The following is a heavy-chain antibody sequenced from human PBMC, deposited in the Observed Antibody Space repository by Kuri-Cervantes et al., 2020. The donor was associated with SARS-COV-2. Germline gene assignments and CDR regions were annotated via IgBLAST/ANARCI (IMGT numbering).Heavy chain of an antibody. D-gene: IGHD3-9*01. CDR1: GPTFINHY. V-gene: IGHV1-18*01. J-gene: IGHJ3*02. Sequence: ASVKVSCKASGPTFINHYIHWVRQAPGQGLEWMGWISAYNGNTNYAQKLQGRVTMTTDTSTSTAYMELRSLRSDDTAVYYCARGLVSELARPDAFDIWGQGTMVTVSS. CDR3: ARGLVSELARPDAFDI. CDR2: ISAYNGNT.